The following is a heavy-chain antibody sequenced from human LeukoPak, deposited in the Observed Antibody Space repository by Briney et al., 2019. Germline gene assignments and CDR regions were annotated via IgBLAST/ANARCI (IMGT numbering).Heavy chain of an antibody. CDR2: IKHDGSEK. CDR1: RFTFSSYA. Sequence: GGSLRLSCAASRFTFSSYAMSWVRQAPGKGLEWVANIKHDGSEKFYVDSVKGRFTISRDNAKNSLYLQMNSLRAEDTAVYYCARDWGYCSGDGCQERFDYWGQGTLVTVSS. CDR3: ARDWGYCSGDGCQERFDY. J-gene: IGHJ4*02. D-gene: IGHD2-15*01. V-gene: IGHV3-7*05.